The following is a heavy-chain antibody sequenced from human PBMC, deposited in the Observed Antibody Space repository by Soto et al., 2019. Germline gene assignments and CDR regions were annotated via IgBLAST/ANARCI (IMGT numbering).Heavy chain of an antibody. Sequence: GGSLRLSCAVSGFSFNTYWMNRVRQAPGKGLEWVAKIKHDGSDKYYVDSVKGRFTISRDNAKNSLYLQMNSLRVDDTAVYYCARSASGTFDVWGQGTMVTVSS. V-gene: IGHV3-7*04. CDR1: GFSFNTYW. D-gene: IGHD3-10*01. J-gene: IGHJ3*01. CDR3: ARSASGTFDV. CDR2: IKHDGSDK.